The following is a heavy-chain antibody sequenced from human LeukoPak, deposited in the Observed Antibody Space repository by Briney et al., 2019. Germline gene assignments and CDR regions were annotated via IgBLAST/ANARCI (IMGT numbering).Heavy chain of an antibody. CDR1: GGSFSGYY. D-gene: IGHD3-10*01. Sequence: SETLSLTCAVYGGSFSGYYWSWIRQPPGKGLEWIGETNHSGSTNYNPSLKSRVTISVDTSKNQFSLKLSSVTAADTAVYYCARGRGITMVRGRRNWFDPWGQGTLVTVSS. CDR2: TNHSGST. CDR3: ARGRGITMVRGRRNWFDP. J-gene: IGHJ5*02. V-gene: IGHV4-34*01.